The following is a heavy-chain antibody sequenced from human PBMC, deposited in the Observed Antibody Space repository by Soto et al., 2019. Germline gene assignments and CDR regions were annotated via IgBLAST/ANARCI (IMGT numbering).Heavy chain of an antibody. CDR1: GGTFSSYA. CDR2: IIPIFGTA. D-gene: IGHD1-26*01. Sequence: SVKVSCKASGGTFSSYAISWVRQAPGQGLEWMGGIIPIFGTANYAQKFQGRVTITADESTSTAYMELSSLRSGDTAVYYCASTPDSGSYYFLGMDVWGQGTTVTVSS. V-gene: IGHV1-69*13. J-gene: IGHJ6*02. CDR3: ASTPDSGSYYFLGMDV.